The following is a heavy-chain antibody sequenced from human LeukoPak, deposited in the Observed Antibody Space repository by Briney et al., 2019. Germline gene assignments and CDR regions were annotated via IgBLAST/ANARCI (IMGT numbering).Heavy chain of an antibody. Sequence: ASVKVSCKVSGYTLTELSMHWVRQAPGKGLEWMGGFDPEDGETIYAQKFQGRVTMTEDTSTDTAYMELSSLRSEDTAVYYCARDGSSSPHYYYYYYMDVWGKGTTVTVSS. V-gene: IGHV1-24*01. J-gene: IGHJ6*03. CDR2: FDPEDGET. D-gene: IGHD6-6*01. CDR3: ARDGSSSPHYYYYYYMDV. CDR1: GYTLTELS.